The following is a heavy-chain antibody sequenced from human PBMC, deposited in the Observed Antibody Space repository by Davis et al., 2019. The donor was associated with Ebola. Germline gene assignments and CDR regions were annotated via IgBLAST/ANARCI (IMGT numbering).Heavy chain of an antibody. J-gene: IGHJ4*02. CDR2: ISSSGSTI. CDR1: GFTFSSYS. Sequence: GESLKISCAASGFTFSSYSMNWVRQAPGKGLEGVSYISSSGSTIYYADSVKGRFTISRDNAKNSLYLQMNSLRAEDTAVYYCARDRGDSGYDYWGQGTLVTVSS. CDR3: ARDRGDSGYDY. D-gene: IGHD5-12*01. V-gene: IGHV3-48*04.